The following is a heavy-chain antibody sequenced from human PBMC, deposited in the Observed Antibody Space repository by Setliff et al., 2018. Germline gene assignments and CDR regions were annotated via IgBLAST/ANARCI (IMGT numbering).Heavy chain of an antibody. J-gene: IGHJ4*02. Sequence: SETLSLTCTVSGGSVSDSTYYWGWVRQPPGKGLEWIGRIYHGGDTYYNASLKSRLTISVDTSKNQFSLKLRSVTAADTAVYYCARTGTYRYFDYWGQGALVTVS. V-gene: IGHV4-39*01. D-gene: IGHD1-1*01. CDR1: GGSVSDSTYY. CDR3: ARTGTYRYFDY. CDR2: IYHGGDT.